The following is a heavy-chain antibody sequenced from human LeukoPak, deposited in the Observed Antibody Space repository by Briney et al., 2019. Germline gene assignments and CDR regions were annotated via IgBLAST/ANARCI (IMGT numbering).Heavy chain of an antibody. CDR2: IYRSGGT. J-gene: IGHJ5*02. V-gene: IGHV4-31*03. CDR3: ARVYGLGRPGVDP. CDR1: GDSISAGSYY. D-gene: IGHD3-10*01. Sequence: SETLSLTCTVSGDSISAGSYYWSWIRRHPGKGLEWIGYIYRSGGTYYNTSLKSRVTISIDTSKNQFSVKLTSVTAADTAVYYCARVYGLGRPGVDPWGQGFLVTVSS.